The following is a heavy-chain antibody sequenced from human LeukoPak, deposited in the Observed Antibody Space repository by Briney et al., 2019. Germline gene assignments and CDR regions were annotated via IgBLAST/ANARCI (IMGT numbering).Heavy chain of an antibody. CDR3: TRHAPVPVIGHGMGV. J-gene: IGHJ6*02. Sequence: SETLSLTCSVSGGSIISYYWSWIRQPPGKGLEWIGYIYCTGVTKYSPSLTSRVTISVDTSKNQFSLKLTSVTAADSAVYYCTRHAPVPVIGHGMGVWGQGTTVTVSS. V-gene: IGHV4-59*08. CDR1: GGSIISYY. D-gene: IGHD3-10*01. CDR2: IYCTGVT.